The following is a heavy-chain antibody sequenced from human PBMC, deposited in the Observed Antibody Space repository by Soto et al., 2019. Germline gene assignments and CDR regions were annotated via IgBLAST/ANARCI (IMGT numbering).Heavy chain of an antibody. V-gene: IGHV4-39*01. CDR1: GGSIGASDYY. CDR3: TRRRTESYSDY. CDR2: VHYTGRT. D-gene: IGHD6-6*01. J-gene: IGHJ4*02. Sequence: SETLSLTCTVSGGSIGASDYYWGWIRQPPGEGLEWITTVHYTGRTYYNPSLKSRVTASADTSKNQFSLELSTVTAADTATYYCTRRRTESYSDYWGQGTLVTVSS.